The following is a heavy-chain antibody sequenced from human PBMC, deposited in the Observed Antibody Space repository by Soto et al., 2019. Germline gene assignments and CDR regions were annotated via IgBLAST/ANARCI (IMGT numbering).Heavy chain of an antibody. CDR2: LSGSGDST. D-gene: IGHD6-19*01. CDR1: GFTFSRCA. CDR3: AKQRAGSGQYFDY. V-gene: IGHV3-23*01. J-gene: IGHJ4*02. Sequence: GGSLRLSCAASGFTFSRCAMSWVRQAPGKGLEWVSTLSGSGDSTNYADSVKGRFTISRDNSKNALYLQMNSLRAEDTAVYYCAKQRAGSGQYFDYWGQGTLVTVSS.